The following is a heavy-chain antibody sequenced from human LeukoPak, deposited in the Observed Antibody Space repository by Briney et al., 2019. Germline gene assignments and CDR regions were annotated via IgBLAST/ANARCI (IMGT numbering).Heavy chain of an antibody. CDR1: GFTFSSYA. J-gene: IGHJ4*02. V-gene: IGHV3-23*01. CDR2: ISGSGGST. CDR3: AKDTYSGYNGQDSGHDY. Sequence: PGGSLRLSCAASGFTFSSYAMSWVRQAPGKGLEWVSAISGSGGSTYYADSVKGRFTISRDNSKNTLYLQMNSLRAEDTAVYYCAKDTYSGYNGQDSGHDYWGQGTLVTVSS. D-gene: IGHD5-12*01.